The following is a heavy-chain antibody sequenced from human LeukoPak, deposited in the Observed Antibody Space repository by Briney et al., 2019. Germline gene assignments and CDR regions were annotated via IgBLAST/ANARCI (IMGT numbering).Heavy chain of an antibody. CDR1: GFAFSPYW. V-gene: IGHV3-7*04. CDR2: IKQDGSEK. Sequence: GGSLRLSCAASGFAFSPYWMSWVRQAPGKGLEWVANIKQDGSEKYYVDSVKGRFTISRDNAKNSLYLQMNSLRAEDTAMYYCARYVYGGNLDYWGQGTLVTVSS. D-gene: IGHD5/OR15-5a*01. CDR3: ARYVYGGNLDY. J-gene: IGHJ4*02.